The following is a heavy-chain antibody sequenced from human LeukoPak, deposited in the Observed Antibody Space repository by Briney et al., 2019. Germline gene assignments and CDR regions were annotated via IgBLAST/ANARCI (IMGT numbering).Heavy chain of an antibody. CDR2: ISYDGSNK. CDR3: ARLITMVRGVIINDAFDI. J-gene: IGHJ3*02. D-gene: IGHD3-10*01. Sequence: GRSLRLSCAASGFTFSSYGMHWVRQAPGKGLEWVAVISYDGSNKYYADSVKGRFTISRDNSKNTLYLQMNSLRAEDTAVYYCARLITMVRGVIINDAFDIWGQGTMVTVSS. V-gene: IGHV3-30*03. CDR1: GFTFSSYG.